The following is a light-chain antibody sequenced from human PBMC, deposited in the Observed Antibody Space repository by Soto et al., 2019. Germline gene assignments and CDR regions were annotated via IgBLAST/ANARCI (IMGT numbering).Light chain of an antibody. CDR3: QKYTNVPT. CDR2: AAS. V-gene: IGKV1-27*01. Sequence: DIQMTQSPSSLSASVGDRVTITCRASQGISNYLAWYQQIPGKVPKLLISAASTLKSGVPSRFSGSGAGTNFPLTISSQQPEVVASYYCQKYTNVPTFGGGTKVDIK. CDR1: QGISNY. J-gene: IGKJ4*01.